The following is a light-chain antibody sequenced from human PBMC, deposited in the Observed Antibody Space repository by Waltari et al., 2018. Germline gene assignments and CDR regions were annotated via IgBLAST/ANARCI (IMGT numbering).Light chain of an antibody. V-gene: IGLV1-40*01. J-gene: IGLJ1*01. Sequence: QSVLTQPPSVSRAPGQRVTISSTRQRHHIVAGYYVPVYQHLPGTAPKLLIYGNSNRPSGVPDRFSGSKSGTSASLAITGLQAEDEADYYCQSYDSSLSASYVFGTGTKVTVL. CDR1: RHHIVAGYY. CDR3: QSYDSSLSASYV. CDR2: GNS.